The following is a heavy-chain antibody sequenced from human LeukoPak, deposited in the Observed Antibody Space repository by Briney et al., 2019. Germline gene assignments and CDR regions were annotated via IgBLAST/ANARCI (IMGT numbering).Heavy chain of an antibody. V-gene: IGHV3-30*02. CDR1: GSTFSSYG. Sequence: PGGSLRLSCAASGSTFSSYGMHWVRQAPGKGLEWVAFIRYDGSNKYYADSVKGRFTISRDNSKNTLYLQMNSLRAEDTAVYYCAKDSLGFYYDSSGYPDYYFDYWGQGTLVTVSS. D-gene: IGHD3-22*01. J-gene: IGHJ4*02. CDR3: AKDSLGFYYDSSGYPDYYFDY. CDR2: IRYDGSNK.